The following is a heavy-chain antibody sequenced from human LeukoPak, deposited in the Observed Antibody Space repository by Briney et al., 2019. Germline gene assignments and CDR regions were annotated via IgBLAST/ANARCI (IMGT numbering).Heavy chain of an antibody. CDR1: GFTFSTYT. CDR3: ARSSGWYGADP. V-gene: IGHV3-21*01. J-gene: IGHJ5*02. CDR2: FSSSGSYI. D-gene: IGHD6-19*01. Sequence: GGSLRLSCAASGFTFSTYTMNWVRQAPGKGLEWVSSFSSSGSYISYADSVKGRFTISRDNAKHSLYLQMNSLRAEDTAVYYCARSSGWYGADPWGQGTLVTVSS.